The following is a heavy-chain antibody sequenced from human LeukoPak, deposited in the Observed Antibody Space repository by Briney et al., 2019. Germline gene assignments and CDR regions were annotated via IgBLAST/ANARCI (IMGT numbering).Heavy chain of an antibody. CDR3: ARRSRDNLWFGVLSRDAFDI. J-gene: IGHJ3*02. Sequence: GGSLRLSCAASGFTFSGYGMSWVRQAPGKGLEWVANIKQDGSEKYYVDSVKGRFTISRDNAKNSLYLQMNSLRAEDTAVYYCARRSRDNLWFGVLSRDAFDIWGQGTMVTVSS. V-gene: IGHV3-7*01. CDR1: GFTFSGYG. D-gene: IGHD3-10*01. CDR2: IKQDGSEK.